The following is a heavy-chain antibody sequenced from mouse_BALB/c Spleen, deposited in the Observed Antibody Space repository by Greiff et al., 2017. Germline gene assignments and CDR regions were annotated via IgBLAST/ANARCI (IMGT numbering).Heavy chain of an antibody. D-gene: IGHD2-4*01. CDR3: ARKRDYEFAY. CDR1: GYTFTSYW. CDR2: IDPSDSYT. J-gene: IGHJ3*01. Sequence: QVQLQQPGAELVKPGASVKLSCKASGYTFTSYWMPWVKQRPGQGLEWIGEIDPSDSYTNYNQKFKGKATLTVDKSSSTAYMQLSSLTSEDSAVYYCARKRDYEFAYWGQGTLVTVSA. V-gene: IGHV1-69*02.